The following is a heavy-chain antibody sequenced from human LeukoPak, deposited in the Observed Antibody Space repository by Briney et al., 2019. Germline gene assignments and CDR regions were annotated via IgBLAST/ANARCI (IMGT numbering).Heavy chain of an antibody. D-gene: IGHD5-12*01. CDR3: ARSGSGYLRYYFDY. CDR1: GGSFSGYY. J-gene: IGHJ4*02. CDR2: INHSGST. Sequence: SETLSLTCAVYGGSFSGYYWSWIRRPPGKGLEWIGEINHSGSTNYNPSLKSRVTISVDTSKNQFSLKLSSVTAADTAVYYCARSGSGYLRYYFDYWGQGTLVTVSS. V-gene: IGHV4-34*01.